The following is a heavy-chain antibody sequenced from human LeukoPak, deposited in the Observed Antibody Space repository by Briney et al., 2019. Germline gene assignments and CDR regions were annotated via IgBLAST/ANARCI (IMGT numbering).Heavy chain of an antibody. D-gene: IGHD6-19*01. CDR1: SGSFSGYY. CDR3: ARATRYSSGWSRYYFDY. Sequence: NTSETLSLTCAVYSGSFSGYYWSWIRQPPGKGLEWIGEINHSGSTNYNPSLKSRVTISVDTSKNQFSLKLSSVTAADTAVYYCARATRYSSGWSRYYFDYWGQGTLVTVSS. CDR2: INHSGST. V-gene: IGHV4-34*01. J-gene: IGHJ4*02.